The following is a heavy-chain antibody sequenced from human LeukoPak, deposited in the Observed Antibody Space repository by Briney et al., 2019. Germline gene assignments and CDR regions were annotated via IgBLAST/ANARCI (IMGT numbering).Heavy chain of an antibody. Sequence: GGSLRLSCAASGFTFSNAWMSWVRQAPGKGLEWVGRIKSKTDGGTTDYAAPVKGRFTISRDDSKNTLYLQMNSLKTEDTAVYYCTTEWIYCSSTSCPVGLFDYWGQGTLVTVSS. CDR1: GFTFSNAW. V-gene: IGHV3-15*01. CDR2: IKSKTDGGTT. D-gene: IGHD2-2*01. CDR3: TTEWIYCSSTSCPVGLFDY. J-gene: IGHJ4*02.